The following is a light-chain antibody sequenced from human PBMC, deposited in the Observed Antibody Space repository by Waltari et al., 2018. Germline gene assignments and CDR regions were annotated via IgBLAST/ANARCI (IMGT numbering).Light chain of an antibody. V-gene: IGLV1-44*01. J-gene: IGLJ3*02. CDR1: ASNIGSSV. CDR3: AAWDDSINGPA. Sequence: QSVLTQPPSASGAPGQTVAISCSGSASNIGSSVVTWYQQLPGTTPTLLIYSNDGRPAGVPGRFSGSKSATSASLAISGLQSEDEAHYYCAAWDDSINGPAFGGGTKLTVL. CDR2: SND.